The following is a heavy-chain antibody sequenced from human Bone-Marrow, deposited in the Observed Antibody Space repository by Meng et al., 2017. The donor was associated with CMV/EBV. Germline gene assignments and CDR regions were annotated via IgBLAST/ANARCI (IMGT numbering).Heavy chain of an antibody. D-gene: IGHD3-3*01. CDR3: AGVVYDFWSAKYLGGAMDV. V-gene: IGHV3-23*01. CDR2: ISGSGGST. Sequence: GESLKISCAASGFTFRSYAMSWVRQAPGKGLEWVSAISGSGGSTYYADSVKGRFTISRDNSKNTLYLQMNSLRAEDTAVYYCAGVVYDFWSAKYLGGAMDVWGQGTTVTVSS. J-gene: IGHJ6*02. CDR1: GFTFRSYA.